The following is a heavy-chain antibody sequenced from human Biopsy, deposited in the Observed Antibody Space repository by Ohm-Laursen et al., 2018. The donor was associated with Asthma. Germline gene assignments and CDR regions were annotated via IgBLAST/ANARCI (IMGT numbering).Heavy chain of an antibody. J-gene: IGHJ5*02. CDR1: GFTFSNYV. CDR2: ITGSGGFT. V-gene: IGHV3-23*01. CDR3: AKITTDRQKANNWFDP. D-gene: IGHD3-22*01. Sequence: SLRLSCTASGFTFSNYVMSWVRQAPGKGLEWVSSITGSGGFTSYADSVKGRFTVSRDSSRNTLYLQLSTLRVEDTAVYFCAKITTDRQKANNWFDPWGQGTLVTVSS.